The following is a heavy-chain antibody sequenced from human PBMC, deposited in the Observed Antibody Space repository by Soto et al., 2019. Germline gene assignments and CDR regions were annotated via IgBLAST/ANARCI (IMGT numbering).Heavy chain of an antibody. J-gene: IGHJ4*02. V-gene: IGHV3-30*18. CDR1: GFTFSSYG. CDR3: AKDRDGGNIY. D-gene: IGHD2-15*01. Sequence: PGGSLRLSCAAPGFTFSSYGMHWVRQAPGKGLEWVAVISYDGSNKYYADSVKGRFTISRDNSKNTLYLQMNSLRAEDTAVYYCAKDRDGGNIYWGQGTLVTVSS. CDR2: ISYDGSNK.